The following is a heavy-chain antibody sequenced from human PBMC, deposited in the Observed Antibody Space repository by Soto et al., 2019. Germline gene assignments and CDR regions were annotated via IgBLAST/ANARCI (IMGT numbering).Heavy chain of an antibody. V-gene: IGHV3-74*01. Sequence: PGGSLRLSCAASGFTFSSYWMHWVRQAPWKGLVWVSRINSDGSSTSYADSVKGRFTISRDNAKNTLYLQMNSLRAEDTAAYYCARANEVVAGPVPYYYYGMDVWGQGTTVTVSS. CDR2: INSDGSST. J-gene: IGHJ6*02. D-gene: IGHD6-19*01. CDR3: ARANEVVAGPVPYYYYGMDV. CDR1: GFTFSSYW.